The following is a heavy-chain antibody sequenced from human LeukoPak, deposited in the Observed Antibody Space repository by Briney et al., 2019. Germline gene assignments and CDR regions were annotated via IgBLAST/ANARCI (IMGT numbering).Heavy chain of an antibody. Sequence: GGSLRLSCVASGFTFTSYSMNWVRQAPGKGLQWVSSISSSSSYIYYADSLKGRFTISRDNAKNSLYLQMSSLRVEDTAVYYCARDYSGYDYGKRYFDYWGQGTLVTVSS. J-gene: IGHJ4*02. CDR3: ARDYSGYDYGKRYFDY. D-gene: IGHD5-12*01. CDR2: ISSSSSYI. V-gene: IGHV3-21*01. CDR1: GFTFTSYS.